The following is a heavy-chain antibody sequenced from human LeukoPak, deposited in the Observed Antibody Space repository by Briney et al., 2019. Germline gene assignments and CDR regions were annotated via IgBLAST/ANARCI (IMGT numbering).Heavy chain of an antibody. CDR2: INHSGST. CDR1: GDSISSGDYY. J-gene: IGHJ4*02. CDR3: ASYHSSSGFDY. Sequence: SETLSLTCTVSGDSISSGDYYWSWIRQPAGKGLEWIGEINHSGSTNYNPSLKSRVTISVDTSKNQFSLKLTSVTAADTAVYYCASYHSSSGFDYWGQGTLVTVSS. D-gene: IGHD6-6*01. V-gene: IGHV4-61*10.